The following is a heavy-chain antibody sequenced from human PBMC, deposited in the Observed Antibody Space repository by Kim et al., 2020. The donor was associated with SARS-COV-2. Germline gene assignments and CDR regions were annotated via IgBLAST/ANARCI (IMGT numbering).Heavy chain of an antibody. J-gene: IGHJ3*02. CDR2: IYYSGST. CDR1: GGSISSYY. Sequence: SETLSLTCTVSGGSISSYYWSWIRQPPGKGLEWIGYIYYSGSTNYNPSLKSRVTISVDTSKNQFSLKLSSVTAADTAVYYCARGMVRGVLAAFDIWGQGTMVTVSS. CDR3: ARGMVRGVLAAFDI. V-gene: IGHV4-59*13. D-gene: IGHD3-10*01.